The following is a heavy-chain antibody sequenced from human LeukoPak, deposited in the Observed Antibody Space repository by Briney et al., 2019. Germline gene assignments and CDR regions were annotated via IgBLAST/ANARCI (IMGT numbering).Heavy chain of an antibody. CDR1: GYTFTGYY. CDR3: ARLGWYYDSSGYSSPNDY. Sequence: ASVKVSCKASGYTFTGYYMHWVRQVPGQGLEWMGWINPNSGGTNYAQKFQGRVTMTRDTSISTAYMELSRLRSDDTAVYYCARLGWYYDSSGYSSPNDYWGQGTLVTVSS. D-gene: IGHD3-22*01. V-gene: IGHV1-2*02. CDR2: INPNSGGT. J-gene: IGHJ4*02.